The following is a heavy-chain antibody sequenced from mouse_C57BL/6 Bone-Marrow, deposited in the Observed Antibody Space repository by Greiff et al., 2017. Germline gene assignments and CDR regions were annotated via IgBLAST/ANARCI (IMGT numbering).Heavy chain of an antibody. D-gene: IGHD2-1*01. V-gene: IGHV5-17*01. Sequence: DVMLVESGGGLVKPGGSLKLSCAASGFTFSDYGMHWVRQAPEQGLEWVAYISSGSSTIYYADTVKGRFTISRDNAKNTLFLQLTSLMSEDTAMYYCARRIYGNYDANWGQGTLVTVSA. J-gene: IGHJ3*01. CDR3: ARRIYGNYDAN. CDR1: GFTFSDYG. CDR2: ISSGSSTI.